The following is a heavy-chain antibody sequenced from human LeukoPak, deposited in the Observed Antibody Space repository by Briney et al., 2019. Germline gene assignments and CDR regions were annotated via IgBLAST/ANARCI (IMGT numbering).Heavy chain of an antibody. Sequence: PSETLSLTCAVYGGSFSGYYWSWIRQPPGKGLEWIGEINHSGSTNYNPSLKSRVTISVDTSKNQFPLKLSSVTAADTAVYYCARRVAAAGTSWFDPWGQGTLVTVSS. CDR2: INHSGST. V-gene: IGHV4-34*01. CDR3: ARRVAAAGTSWFDP. J-gene: IGHJ5*02. CDR1: GGSFSGYY. D-gene: IGHD6-13*01.